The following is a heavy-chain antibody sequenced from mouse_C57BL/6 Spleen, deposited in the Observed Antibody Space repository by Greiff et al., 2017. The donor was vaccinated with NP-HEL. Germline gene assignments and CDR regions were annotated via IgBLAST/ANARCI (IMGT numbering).Heavy chain of an antibody. CDR3: ARSPITTVVEGFAY. CDR2: IDPEDGDT. CDR1: GFNINDYY. Sequence: VQLQQSGAELVKPGASVKLSCTASGFNINDYYMHWVKQRTEQGLEWIGRIDPEDGDTKYAPKFQGKATITADTSSNTAYLQLSSLTSEDTAVYYCARSPITTVVEGFAYWGQGTLVTVSA. D-gene: IGHD1-1*01. V-gene: IGHV14-2*01. J-gene: IGHJ3*01.